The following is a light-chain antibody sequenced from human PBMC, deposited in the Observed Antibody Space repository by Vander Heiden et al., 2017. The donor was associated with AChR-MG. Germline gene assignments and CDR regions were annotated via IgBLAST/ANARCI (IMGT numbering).Light chain of an antibody. J-gene: IGLJ3*02. V-gene: IGLV2-14*03. Sequence: QSALTQPASVSGSPGQSITSSCTGTIGYVAAYNYLSWYQPHPGRAPTLIISGVSRRPSVVSNRFSGSNSGNTASLTISGLQAEDEAHYYCSSYTISSTPVFGGGTKLTVL. CDR2: GVS. CDR1: IGYVAAYNY. CDR3: SSYTISSTPV.